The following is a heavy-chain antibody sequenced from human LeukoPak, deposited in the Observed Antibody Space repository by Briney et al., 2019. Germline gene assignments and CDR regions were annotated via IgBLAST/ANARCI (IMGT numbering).Heavy chain of an antibody. Sequence: ASVKVSCKASGYTFTTFGITWVRQAPGQGLEWMGWISAYTGNTNYAPKFQGRVTMTTDTSTSTAHMKLRSLTSDDTAVYYCARVASTTCDCPDYFDYWGQGTLVTVSS. J-gene: IGHJ4*02. CDR1: GYTFTTFG. V-gene: IGHV1-18*01. CDR3: ARVASTTCDCPDYFDY. CDR2: ISAYTGNT. D-gene: IGHD2-2*01.